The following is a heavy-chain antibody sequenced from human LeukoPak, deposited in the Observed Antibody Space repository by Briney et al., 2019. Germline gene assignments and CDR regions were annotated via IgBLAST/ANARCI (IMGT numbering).Heavy chain of an antibody. CDR2: ISAYNGNT. CDR3: ATTNDGGGYQWGDFFDF. D-gene: IGHD3-22*01. J-gene: IGHJ4*02. CDR1: GYIFSNYG. Sequence: GASVKVSCKASGYIFSNYGISWVRQAPGQGLEWMGFISAYNGNTNYAQKLQGRVTMTTDTSTSTAYMELRSLRSDDTAVYYCATTNDGGGYQWGDFFDFWGQGTLVTVSS. V-gene: IGHV1-18*01.